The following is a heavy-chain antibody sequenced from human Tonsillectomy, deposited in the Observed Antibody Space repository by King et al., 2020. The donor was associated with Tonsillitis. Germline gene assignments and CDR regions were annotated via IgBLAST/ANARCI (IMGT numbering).Heavy chain of an antibody. CDR1: GGSFSGYY. CDR2: INHSGST. CDR3: ARGLPYYDSSGYYAIQH. J-gene: IGHJ1*01. Sequence: VQLQQWGAGLLKPSETLSLTCAVYGGSFSGYYWSWIRQPPGKGLEWIGEINHSGSTNYNPSLKSRVTISVDTSKNQFSLKLSSVTAAATAVYYCARGLPYYDSSGYYAIQHWGQGTLVTVSS. D-gene: IGHD3-22*01. V-gene: IGHV4-34*01.